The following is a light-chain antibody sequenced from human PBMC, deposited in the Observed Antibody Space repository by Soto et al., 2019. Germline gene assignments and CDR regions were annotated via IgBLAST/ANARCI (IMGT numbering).Light chain of an antibody. CDR3: QQYGSSPLT. CDR1: QSVSSSY. V-gene: IGKV3-20*01. CDR2: GAS. Sequence: EIVLTQSPGTLSLSPGERATLSCRASQSVSSSYLAWYQQKPGQAPRLLIYGASSRATGIPDRFSGSGSGTDLTLTISRLEAEDCAVYYCQQYGSSPLTFGGGTKVEIK. J-gene: IGKJ4*01.